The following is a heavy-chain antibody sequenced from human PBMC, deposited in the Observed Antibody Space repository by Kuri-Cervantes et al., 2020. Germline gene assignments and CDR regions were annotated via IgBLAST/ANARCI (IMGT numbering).Heavy chain of an antibody. J-gene: IGHJ4*02. CDR3: ARDRSYYDSSGSRSYYFDY. CDR2: INWNGGST. Sequence: GGSLRLSCAASGFTFDDYGMSWVRQVPGKGLEWVSDINWNGGSTGYADSVKGRFTISRDNAKNSLYLQMNSLRAEDTALYYCARDRSYYDSSGSRSYYFDYWGQGTLVTVSS. V-gene: IGHV3-20*04. CDR1: GFTFDDYG. D-gene: IGHD3-22*01.